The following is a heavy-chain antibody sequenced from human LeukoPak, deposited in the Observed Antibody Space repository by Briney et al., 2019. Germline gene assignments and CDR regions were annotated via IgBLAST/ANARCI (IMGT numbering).Heavy chain of an antibody. D-gene: IGHD6-19*01. J-gene: IGHJ4*02. Sequence: PSETLSLTCAVSGYSISSGYYWGWIRQPPGKGLEWIGNIYHSGSTYYNPSLKSRVTISVDTSKNQFPLKLNSVTAADTAVYYCARAPGQWLARGLDYWGQGTLVTVSS. V-gene: IGHV4-38-2*01. CDR2: IYHSGST. CDR3: ARAPGQWLARGLDY. CDR1: GYSISSGYY.